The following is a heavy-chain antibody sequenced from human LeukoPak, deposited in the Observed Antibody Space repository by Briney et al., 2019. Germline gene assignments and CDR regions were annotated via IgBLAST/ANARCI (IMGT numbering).Heavy chain of an antibody. V-gene: IGHV3-48*03. CDR3: ASWTYDSSGYYYYAFDI. CDR2: ISSSGSTI. D-gene: IGHD3-22*01. J-gene: IGHJ3*02. CDR1: GFTFSSYE. Sequence: GGSLRLSCAASGFTFSSYEMNWVRQAPGKGLEWVSYISSSGSTIYYADSVKGRFTISRDNAKNSLYLQMNSLRAEDTAVYYCASWTYDSSGYYYYAFDIWGQGTMVTVSS.